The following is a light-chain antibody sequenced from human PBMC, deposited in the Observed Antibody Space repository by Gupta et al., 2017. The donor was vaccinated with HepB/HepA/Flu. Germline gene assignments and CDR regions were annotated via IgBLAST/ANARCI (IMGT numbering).Light chain of an antibody. V-gene: IGKV3-20*01. CDR1: QSISSYY. J-gene: IGKJ2*01. Sequence: DIVLTLSPATLSLSPGERATLSCRASQSISSYYLAWYEQKPGQAPRLLIYVTSNRATGVADRFSDGGSETDFTLTMSRLEREDFAVYYCQQYGSSPFTFGEGTKLEIK. CDR3: QQYGSSPFT. CDR2: VTS.